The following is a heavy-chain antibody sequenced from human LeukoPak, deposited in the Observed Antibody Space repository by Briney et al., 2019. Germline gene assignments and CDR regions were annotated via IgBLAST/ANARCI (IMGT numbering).Heavy chain of an antibody. CDR3: ESFIAVAGSFDY. D-gene: IGHD6-19*01. J-gene: IGHJ4*02. CDR2: IYHSGST. CDR1: GYSISSGYY. Sequence: PSETLSLTCAVSGYSISSGYYWGWIRQPPGKGLEWIGSIYHSGSTYYNPSLKSRVTISVDTSKNQFSLKLSSVTAADTAVYYCESFIAVAGSFDYWGQGTLVTVSS. V-gene: IGHV4-38-2*01.